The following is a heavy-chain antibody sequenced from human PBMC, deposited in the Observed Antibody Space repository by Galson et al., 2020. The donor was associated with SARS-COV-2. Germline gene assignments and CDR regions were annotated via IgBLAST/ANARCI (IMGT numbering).Heavy chain of an antibody. J-gene: IGHJ4*02. D-gene: IGHD6-13*01. V-gene: IGHV4-39*01. CDR3: ASTIVSSSGYDY. CDR2: IYYSRST. CDR1: GGSISSSSYY. Sequence: ETSETLSLTCTVSGGSISSSSYYWGWIRQPTGKGLEWIGSIYYSRSTYYNPSLKSRVTISVDTSKNQFSLKLSSVTAADTAVYYCASTIVSSSGYDYWGQGTLVTVSS.